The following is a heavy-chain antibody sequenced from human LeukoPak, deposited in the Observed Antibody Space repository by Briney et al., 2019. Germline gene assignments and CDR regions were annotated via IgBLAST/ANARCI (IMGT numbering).Heavy chain of an antibody. CDR1: GGSISSSSYY. V-gene: IGHV4-39*07. D-gene: IGHD5-24*01. CDR2: IYYRGST. CDR3: AREGEMATKYNWFDP. J-gene: IGHJ5*02. Sequence: SETLSLTCTVSGGSISSSSYYWGWIRQPPGKGLEWIGSIYYRGSTYYNPSLKSRVTISVDTSKNQFSLKLSSVTAADTALYYCAREGEMATKYNWFDPWGQGTLVTVSS.